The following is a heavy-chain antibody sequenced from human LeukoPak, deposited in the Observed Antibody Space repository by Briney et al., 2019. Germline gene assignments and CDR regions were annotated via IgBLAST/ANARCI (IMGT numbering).Heavy chain of an antibody. D-gene: IGHD2-8*01. CDR2: IYYSGST. CDR1: GGSISSSSYY. CDR3: ARPKYAGDWFDP. V-gene: IGHV4-39*01. Sequence: ASETLSLTCTVSGGSISSSSYYWGWIRQPPGKGLEWIGSIYYSGSTYYNPSLKSRVTISVDTSKNQFSLKLSSVTAADTAVYYCARPKYAGDWFDPWGQGTLVTVSS. J-gene: IGHJ5*02.